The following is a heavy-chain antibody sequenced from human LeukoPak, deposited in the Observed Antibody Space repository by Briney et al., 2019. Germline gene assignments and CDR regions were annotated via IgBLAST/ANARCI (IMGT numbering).Heavy chain of an antibody. CDR2: ITPNSGGT. CDR3: AREVFGSTIIDY. D-gene: IGHD1-26*01. Sequence: ASVTVSFKASGYTFTVYYMHWVRQAPGQGREWMGWITPNSGGTNYAQKFQGRGTMTRDTAISTAYMELSRLRSDDSAVYYCAREVFGSTIIDYWGQGTLVTVSS. CDR1: GYTFTVYY. J-gene: IGHJ4*02. V-gene: IGHV1-2*02.